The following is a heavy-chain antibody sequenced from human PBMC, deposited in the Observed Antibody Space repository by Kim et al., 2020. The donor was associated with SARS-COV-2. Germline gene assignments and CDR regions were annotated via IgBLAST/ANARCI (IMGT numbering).Heavy chain of an antibody. Sequence: GGSLRLSCAASGFTFSSYAMHWVRQAPGKGLEWVAVISYDGSNKYYADSVKGRFTISRDNSKNTLYLQMNSLRAEDTAVYYCEASVSGSYPDYYYGMDVWGQGTTVTVSS. CDR3: EASVSGSYPDYYYGMDV. V-gene: IGHV3-30-3*01. J-gene: IGHJ6*02. CDR1: GFTFSSYA. CDR2: ISYDGSNK. D-gene: IGHD1-26*01.